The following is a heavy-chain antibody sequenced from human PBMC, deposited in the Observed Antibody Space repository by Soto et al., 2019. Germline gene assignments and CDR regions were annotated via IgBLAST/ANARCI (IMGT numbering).Heavy chain of an antibody. J-gene: IGHJ5*02. Sequence: QVQLQESGPGLVKPSQTLSLTCTVSGGSISSGGYYWNWIRQHPGKGLEWIGYIYYSGSTYYNPSLKSRVSRSADTSKNLFSLRRSSVTAAGTAVYYCARSVLPWGQGTLVTVSS. CDR2: IYYSGST. CDR1: GGSISSGGYY. CDR3: ARSVLP. V-gene: IGHV4-31*03. D-gene: IGHD3-3*01.